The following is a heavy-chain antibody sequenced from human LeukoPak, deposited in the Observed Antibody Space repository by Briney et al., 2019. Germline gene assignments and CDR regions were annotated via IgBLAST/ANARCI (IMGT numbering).Heavy chain of an antibody. CDR2: ISNTGGST. CDR3: AKDQYCSGESCPHQRGFHY. D-gene: IGHD2-15*01. Sequence: GGSLRLSCAASGFTFDDYAMTWVRQAPGRGLEWVSTISNTGGSTYYVDSVKGCFTISRDNSKNTLYLQMNSLRAEDTAVYYCAKDQYCSGESCPHQRGFHYWGQGTLVTVSS. J-gene: IGHJ4*02. CDR1: GFTFDDYA. V-gene: IGHV3-23*01.